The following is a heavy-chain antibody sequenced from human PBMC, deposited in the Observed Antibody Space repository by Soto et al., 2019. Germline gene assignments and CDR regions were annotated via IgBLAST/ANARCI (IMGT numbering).Heavy chain of an antibody. J-gene: IGHJ5*02. CDR3: TKNALQAAVAGPNWFDP. CDR1: GFTFSKYA. D-gene: IGHD6-19*01. Sequence: EVQLLESGGGLVEPGGSLRLSCAASGFTFSKYAMNWVRQAPGKGLEWVSAISGSGGSTYYADSVKGRFTISRDNSKNTLYVQMNSLRAEDTAVYYCTKNALQAAVAGPNWFDPWGHGTLVTVSS. CDR2: ISGSGGST. V-gene: IGHV3-23*01.